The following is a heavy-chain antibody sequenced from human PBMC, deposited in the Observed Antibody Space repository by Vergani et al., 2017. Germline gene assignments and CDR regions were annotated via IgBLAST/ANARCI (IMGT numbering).Heavy chain of an antibody. Sequence: QVQLQESGPGLVKPSETLSLTCTVSGDSVISTDYHWGWIRQPPGKGLEWIGSMDYSGSTSYNPSLESRISISFETPKNQFSLRLTSVTAADTAVYSCPSKRGACRAAYCHSYDFWGPATLVGVSS. CDR2: MDYSGST. J-gene: IGHJ4*02. V-gene: IGHV4-39*01. CDR3: PSKRGACRAAYCHSYDF. CDR1: GDSVISTDYH. D-gene: IGHD2-15*01.